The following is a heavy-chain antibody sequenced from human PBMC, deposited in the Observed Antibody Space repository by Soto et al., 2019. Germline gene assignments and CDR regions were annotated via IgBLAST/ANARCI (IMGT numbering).Heavy chain of an antibody. D-gene: IGHD4-17*01. CDR3: AKAGKAMVTTEFDY. Sequence: GGSLRLSCAASGFTFRSNAMNWVRQAPGKGLEWVSTISGSGGSTYYADSVKGRFTISRDNSKNTLYLQMNSLRAEDTALYYCAKAGKAMVTTEFDYWGRGTLVTVSS. CDR1: GFTFRSNA. V-gene: IGHV3-23*01. J-gene: IGHJ4*02. CDR2: ISGSGGST.